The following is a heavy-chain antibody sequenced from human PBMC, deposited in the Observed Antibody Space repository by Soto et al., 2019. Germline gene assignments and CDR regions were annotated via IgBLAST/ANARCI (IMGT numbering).Heavy chain of an antibody. CDR1: GGTFSTSA. CDR2: IVPMYGST. D-gene: IGHD2-8*01. J-gene: IGHJ4*02. Sequence: QVQLVQSGAEVKKPGSSVKVSCKASGGTFSTSAISWVRQSPGQWPEWMGGIVPMYGSTDYARKFKARFTITADRSTSTAYMELTSLRSDDTAVYYCASRSATVLSLTYWGPGTQVTVSA. V-gene: IGHV1-69*01. CDR3: ASRSATVLSLTY.